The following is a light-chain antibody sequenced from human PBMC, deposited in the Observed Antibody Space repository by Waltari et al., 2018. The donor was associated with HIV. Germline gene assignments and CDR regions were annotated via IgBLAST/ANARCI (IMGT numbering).Light chain of an antibody. V-gene: IGKV4-1*01. CDR1: QSVLYSSNNKNY. Sequence: DIVMTQSPDSLDVSLGERAPINCKSSQSVLYSSNNKNYLAWYQQKPGQSPKLLIYGSSTRESGFPDRFSGSGSGTDFTLTISSLQAEDVAVYYCQQYYTTPFTFGPGTKVDIK. CDR3: QQYYTTPFT. CDR2: GSS. J-gene: IGKJ3*01.